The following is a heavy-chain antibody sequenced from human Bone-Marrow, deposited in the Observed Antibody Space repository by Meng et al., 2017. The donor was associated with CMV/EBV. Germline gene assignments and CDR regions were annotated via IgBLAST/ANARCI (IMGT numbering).Heavy chain of an antibody. J-gene: IGHJ6*02. CDR3: TRGSDDYGDYVSLGMDV. CDR2: IRSKPFGGTT. Sequence: SLRLSCTVSGFTFGDYAMNWVRQAPGKGLEWVGFIRSKPFGGTTEYAASVKGRFTISRDDSKSIAYLQMNSLKTEDTAVYYCTRGSDDYGDYVSLGMDVWGQGTTVTVSS. V-gene: IGHV3-49*04. CDR1: GFTFGDYA. D-gene: IGHD4-17*01.